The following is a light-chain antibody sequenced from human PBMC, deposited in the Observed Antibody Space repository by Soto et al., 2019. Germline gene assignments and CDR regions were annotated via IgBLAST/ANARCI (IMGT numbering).Light chain of an antibody. CDR1: SSDVGGFNY. Sequence: QPVLTQPASVSGSPGQSITISCTGTSSDVGGFNYVSWYQQHPGKAPKLMIYDVSDRPLGVSNRFSGSKSGNTASLTISGLQAEDEADYYCNSYTSSSTYVFGTGTKVTVL. V-gene: IGLV2-14*03. CDR2: DVS. J-gene: IGLJ1*01. CDR3: NSYTSSSTYV.